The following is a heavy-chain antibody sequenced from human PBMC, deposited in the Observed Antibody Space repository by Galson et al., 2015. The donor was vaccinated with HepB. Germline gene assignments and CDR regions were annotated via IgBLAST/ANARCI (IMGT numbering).Heavy chain of an antibody. CDR2: ISGSGGRA. V-gene: IGHV3-23*01. CDR3: AKQPYGDSFQYYFDY. D-gene: IGHD3-10*01. J-gene: IGHJ4*02. CDR1: GFNFNIYA. Sequence: SLRLSCAASGFNFNIYAMSWVRQAPGKGLEWVSTISGSGGRANYANSVKGRFTISRDNSKNTLYLQMNSLRAEDTAVYYCAKQPYGDSFQYYFDYWGQGTLVTVSS.